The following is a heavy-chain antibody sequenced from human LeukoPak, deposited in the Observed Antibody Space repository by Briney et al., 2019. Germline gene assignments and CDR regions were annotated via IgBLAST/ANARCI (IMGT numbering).Heavy chain of an antibody. J-gene: IGHJ4*02. D-gene: IGHD5-18*01. Sequence: GASVKVSCKASGYTFSSYGISWVRQAPGQGLEWMGRIIPILGIANYAQKFQGRVTITADKSTSTAYMELSSLRSEDTAVYYCARGNRGNGYSYGDWGQGTLVTVSS. CDR3: ARGNRGNGYSYGD. CDR2: IIPILGIA. V-gene: IGHV1-69*04. CDR1: GYTFSSYG.